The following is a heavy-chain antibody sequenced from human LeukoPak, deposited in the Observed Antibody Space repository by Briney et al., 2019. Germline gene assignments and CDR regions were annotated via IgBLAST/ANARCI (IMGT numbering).Heavy chain of an antibody. V-gene: IGHV4-59*01. CDR3: ARDLKGYGMDV. CDR2: IYYSGST. CDR1: GGSISSYY. Sequence: SETLSLICTVSGGSISSYYWSWIRQPPAKGLEWSGYIYYSGSTNYNPSLTSRVTISLDTSKTQFSLKLSSVTAADTAVYYCARDLKGYGMDVWGQGTTVTVSS. J-gene: IGHJ6*02.